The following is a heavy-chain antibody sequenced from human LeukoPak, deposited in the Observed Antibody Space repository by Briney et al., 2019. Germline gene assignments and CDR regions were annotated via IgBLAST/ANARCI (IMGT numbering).Heavy chain of an antibody. Sequence: GGSLRLSCAPSGLTVSSNCMSWVRQAPGKGLAWVSVIYSGGSTYYADSVKGRFTISRDNAKNSLYLQMNGLRAEDTAVFYCARLLETYDYVWGSYGFDSWGQGTLVTVSS. D-gene: IGHD3-16*01. CDR2: IYSGGST. V-gene: IGHV3-66*04. J-gene: IGHJ4*02. CDR1: GLTVSSNC. CDR3: ARLLETYDYVWGSYGFDS.